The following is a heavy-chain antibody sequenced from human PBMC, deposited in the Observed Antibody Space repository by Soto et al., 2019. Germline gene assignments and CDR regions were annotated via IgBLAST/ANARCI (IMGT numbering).Heavy chain of an antibody. V-gene: IGHV1-2*02. Sequence: ASVKVSCKASGYTFTGYYMHWVRQAPGQGLEWMGWINPNSGGTNYAQKFQGRVTMTRDTSISTAYMELSRLRSDDTAVYYCARASYYDFWSGYYPRAGYYYYGMDVWAKGPRSPSP. D-gene: IGHD3-3*01. CDR3: ARASYYDFWSGYYPRAGYYYYGMDV. CDR2: INPNSGGT. J-gene: IGHJ6*02. CDR1: GYTFTGYY.